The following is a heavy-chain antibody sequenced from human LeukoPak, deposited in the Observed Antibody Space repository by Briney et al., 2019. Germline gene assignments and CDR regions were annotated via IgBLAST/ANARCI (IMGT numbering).Heavy chain of an antibody. CDR3: ARVGVDDSGNIIKYFFDY. Sequence: SETLSLACTVSGGPISSYQWSWIRQPPGKGLEWIGNIYYSGSANYNPSLKSRVIISVDTSKNQFSLKLSPVTAADTAVYYCARVGVDDSGNIIKYFFDYWGQGTLVTVSS. D-gene: IGHD4-23*01. CDR1: GGPISSYQ. J-gene: IGHJ4*02. V-gene: IGHV4-59*01. CDR2: IYYSGSA.